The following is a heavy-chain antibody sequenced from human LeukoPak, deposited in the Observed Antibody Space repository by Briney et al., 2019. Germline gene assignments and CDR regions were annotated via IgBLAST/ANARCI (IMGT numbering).Heavy chain of an antibody. CDR1: GLTFSTYS. V-gene: IGHV3-48*01. D-gene: IGHD1-14*01. CDR3: ARAAQPGFDP. J-gene: IGHJ5*02. Sequence: GGSLRLSCGASGLTFSTYSMNWVRQAPGKGLEWVSYISSDSGTRYYADSVKGRFTISRDNAKNSLYLQMNSLRAEDAAVYYCARAAQPGFDPWGQGTLVTVSS. CDR2: ISSDSGTR.